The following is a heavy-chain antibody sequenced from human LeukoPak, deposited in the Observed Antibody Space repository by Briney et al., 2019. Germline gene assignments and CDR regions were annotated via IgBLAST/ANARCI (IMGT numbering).Heavy chain of an antibody. Sequence: LRLSCAASGFTFSSYAMSWIRQPPGKGLEWIGYIYHSGSTYYNPSLKSRVTISVDRSKNQFSLKLSSVTAADTAVYYCARNGVTFNGLDYWGQGTLVTVSS. CDR1: GFTFSSYA. D-gene: IGHD2-8*01. V-gene: IGHV4-30-2*01. CDR2: IYHSGST. J-gene: IGHJ4*02. CDR3: ARNGVTFNGLDY.